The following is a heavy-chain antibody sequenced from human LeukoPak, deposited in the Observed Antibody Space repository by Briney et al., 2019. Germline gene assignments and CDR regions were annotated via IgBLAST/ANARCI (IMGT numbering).Heavy chain of an antibody. Sequence: PGGSLRLSCAAAGFTFSSYAMSWVRQAPEKGLEWVSAISGSGGSTYYADSVKGRLTISRDNSKNTLYLKMNSLRAEDKAVYYCAREAYGDYVPHFDYWGQGTLVTVSS. D-gene: IGHD4-17*01. J-gene: IGHJ4*02. CDR2: ISGSGGST. CDR3: AREAYGDYVPHFDY. V-gene: IGHV3-23*01. CDR1: GFTFSSYA.